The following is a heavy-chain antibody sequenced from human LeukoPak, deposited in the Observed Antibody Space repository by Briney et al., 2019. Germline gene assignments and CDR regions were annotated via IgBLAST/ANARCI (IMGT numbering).Heavy chain of an antibody. J-gene: IGHJ5*02. V-gene: IGHV4-34*01. Sequence: PSETLSLTCAVYGGSFSGYYWSWIRQPPGKGLEWIGEINHSGSTNYNPSLKSRVTISVDTSKNQFSLKLSSVTAADTAVYYCARVRITIFGVVMTSGWFDPWGQGTLVTVSS. CDR3: ARVRITIFGVVMTSGWFDP. D-gene: IGHD3-3*01. CDR2: INHSGST. CDR1: GGSFSGYY.